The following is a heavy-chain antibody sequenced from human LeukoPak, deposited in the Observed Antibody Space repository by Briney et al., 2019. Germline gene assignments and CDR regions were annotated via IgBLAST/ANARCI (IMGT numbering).Heavy chain of an antibody. CDR3: ARDYGDYGRQI. D-gene: IGHD4-17*01. J-gene: IGHJ3*02. Sequence: GGSLRLSCVASGFTVSSNYMNWVRQAPGKGLGWVSVIYNGGTTYYADSVKGRFTISRDNSKNTLYLHMNRLRAEDTAVYYCARDYGDYGRQIWGQGTMVTVSS. CDR2: IYNGGTT. V-gene: IGHV3-53*01. CDR1: GFTVSSNY.